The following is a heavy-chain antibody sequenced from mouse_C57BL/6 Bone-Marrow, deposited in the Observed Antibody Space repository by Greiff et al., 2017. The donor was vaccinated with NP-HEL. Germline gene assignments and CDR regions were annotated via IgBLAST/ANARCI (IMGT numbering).Heavy chain of an antibody. CDR2: ISSGGDYI. D-gene: IGHD1-1*01. V-gene: IGHV5-9-1*02. J-gene: IGHJ4*01. Sequence: EVKLVESGEGLVKPGGSLKLSCAASGFTFSSYAMSWVRQTPEKRLEWVAYISSGGDYIYYADTVKGRFTISRDNARNTLYLQMSSLKSEDTAMYYCTRDRYYGSSYSAMDYWGQGTSVTVSS. CDR1: GFTFSSYA. CDR3: TRDRYYGSSYSAMDY.